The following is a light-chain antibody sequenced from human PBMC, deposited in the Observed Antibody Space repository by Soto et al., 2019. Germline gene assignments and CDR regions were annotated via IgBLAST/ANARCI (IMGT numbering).Light chain of an antibody. CDR3: QQYNSYAWT. V-gene: IGKV1-5*03. CDR1: QSISSW. J-gene: IGKJ1*01. CDR2: KAS. Sequence: DIQMPQSPSTLSASVGDRFTINCRASQSISSWLAWYQQKPGKAPKLLIYKASSLESGVPSRFSGSGSGTEFTLTISSLQPDDFATYYCQQYNSYAWTFGQGTKVEIK.